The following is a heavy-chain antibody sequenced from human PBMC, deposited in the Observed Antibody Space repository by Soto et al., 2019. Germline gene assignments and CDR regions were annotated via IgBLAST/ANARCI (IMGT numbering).Heavy chain of an antibody. CDR3: VRDGTKTLRDWFDP. V-gene: IGHV4-4*07. CDR2: IYATGTT. Sequence: SETLSLTCTVSGASIIGFYWSWMRKSAGKGLEWIGRIYATGTTDYNPSLKSRVMMSVDTSKKQFSLKLRSVTAADTAVYYCVRDGTKTLRDWFDPWGQGISVTV. J-gene: IGHJ5*02. D-gene: IGHD1-1*01. CDR1: GASIIGFY.